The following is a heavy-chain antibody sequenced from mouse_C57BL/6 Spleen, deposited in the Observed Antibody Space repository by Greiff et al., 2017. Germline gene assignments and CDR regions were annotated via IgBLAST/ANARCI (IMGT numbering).Heavy chain of an antibody. Sequence: EVKVEESGEGLVKPGGSLKLSCAASGFTFSSYAMSWVRQTPETRLEWVAYISSGGDYLYYADTVKGRFTISRDNDRNTMNLQMSSLKSEDTAMYYCTREPDFDVWGTGTTVTVSS. J-gene: IGHJ1*03. CDR2: ISSGGDYL. V-gene: IGHV5-9-1*02. CDR1: GFTFSSYA. CDR3: TREPDFDV.